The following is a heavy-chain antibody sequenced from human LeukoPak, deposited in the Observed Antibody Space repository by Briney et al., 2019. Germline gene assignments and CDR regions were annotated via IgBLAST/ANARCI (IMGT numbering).Heavy chain of an antibody. J-gene: IGHJ4*02. CDR1: GDSVSSNSAA. CDR3: ARDVYGNYFNY. CDR2: TYYRSKWYN. Sequence: SQTLTLTCAICGDSVSSNSAAWHWIRQSPSRGLEWLGRTYYRSKWYNDYAVSVQSRITIKPDTSKSQFSLHLNSVTPENTAVYYCARDVYGNYFNYWGQGTLVTVSS. D-gene: IGHD1-14*01. V-gene: IGHV6-1*01.